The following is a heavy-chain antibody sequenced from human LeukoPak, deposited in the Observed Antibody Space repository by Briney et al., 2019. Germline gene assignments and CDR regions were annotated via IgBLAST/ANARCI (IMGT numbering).Heavy chain of an antibody. D-gene: IGHD2-2*01. CDR1: GGSISSYY. CDR3: ARGGERGYCSSTSCRNWYNY. J-gene: IGHJ4*02. V-gene: IGHV4-59*12. CDR2: IYYSGST. Sequence: SETLSLTCTVSGGSISSYYWSWIRQPPGKGLEWIGYIYYSGSTNYNPSLKSRVTISVDTSKNQFSLKLSSVTAADTAVYYCARGGERGYCSSTSCRNWYNYWGQGTLVTVSS.